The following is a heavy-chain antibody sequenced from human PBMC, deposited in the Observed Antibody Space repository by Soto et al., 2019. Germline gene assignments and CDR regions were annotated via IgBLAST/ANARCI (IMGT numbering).Heavy chain of an antibody. V-gene: IGHV3-30-3*01. Sequence: PGGSLRLSCAASGFTFISYAMHWFRQSPGKGLEWVAVISYDGSNKYYADSVKGRFTISRDNSKNTLYLQMNSLRAEDTAVYYCARGHYDILTATGEPYYYYGMDVWGQGTTVTVSS. J-gene: IGHJ6*02. D-gene: IGHD3-9*01. CDR3: ARGHYDILTATGEPYYYYGMDV. CDR1: GFTFISYA. CDR2: ISYDGSNK.